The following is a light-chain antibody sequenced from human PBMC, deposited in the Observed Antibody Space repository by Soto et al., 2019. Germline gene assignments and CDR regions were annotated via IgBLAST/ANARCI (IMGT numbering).Light chain of an antibody. CDR2: DAS. CDR1: QSVSSY. Sequence: LSPGERATLCCRASQSVSSYLAWYQQKPGQAPRLLIYDASNRATGIPARFSGSGSGTDFTLTISSLEPEDFAVYYCQQRSNWPPITFGQGTRLEIK. CDR3: QQRSNWPPIT. J-gene: IGKJ5*01. V-gene: IGKV3-11*01.